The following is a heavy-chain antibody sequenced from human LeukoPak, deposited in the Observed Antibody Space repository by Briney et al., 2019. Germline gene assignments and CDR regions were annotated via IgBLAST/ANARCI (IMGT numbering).Heavy chain of an antibody. J-gene: IGHJ4*02. CDR1: GGSISSYY. D-gene: IGHD6-13*01. V-gene: IGHV4-59*08. CDR2: IYYSGST. CDR3: ARHASLTAAGTGTLDY. Sequence: SETLSLTCTVSGGSISSYYWSWIRQPPGKGLEWIGYIYYSGSTNHNPSLKSRVTISVDTSKNQFSLKLSSVTAADTAVYYCARHASLTAAGTGTLDYWGQGTLVTVSS.